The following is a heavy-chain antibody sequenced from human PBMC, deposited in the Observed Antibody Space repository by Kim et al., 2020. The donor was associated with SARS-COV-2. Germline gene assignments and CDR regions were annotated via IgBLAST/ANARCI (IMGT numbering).Heavy chain of an antibody. CDR2: DGGTT. V-gene: IGHV3-15*01. J-gene: IGHJ4*02. CDR3: TTARGGHY. D-gene: IGHD3-16*01. Sequence: DGGTTDYAAPVKGRFTISRDDSKSTLDLQMNSLKTEDTAIYYCTTARGGHYWGQGTLVIVSS.